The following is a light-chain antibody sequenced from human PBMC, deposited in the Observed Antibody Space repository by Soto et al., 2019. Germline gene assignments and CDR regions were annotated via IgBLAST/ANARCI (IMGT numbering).Light chain of an antibody. CDR1: SSDVGGYNY. J-gene: IGLJ1*01. CDR2: EVS. V-gene: IGLV2-14*01. CDR3: SSYTSSSIFYV. Sequence: QSVLTQPASVSGSPGQSITISCTGTSSDVGGYNYVSWYQQHPGKAPKLMIYEVSNRPSGVSNRFSGSKSGNTASLTISGPQAEDEADYYCSSYTSSSIFYVFGTGTRSPS.